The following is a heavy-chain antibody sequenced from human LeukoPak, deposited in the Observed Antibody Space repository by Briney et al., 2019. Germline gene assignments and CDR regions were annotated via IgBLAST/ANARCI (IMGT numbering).Heavy chain of an antibody. CDR3: ARDPGISDIVVVPAVTRRFDY. Sequence: GGSLRLSCAASGFTFSSYAMHWVRQAPGKGLEWVAVISYDGSNKYYADSVKGRFTISRDNSKNTLYLQMDSLRAEDTAVYYCARDPGISDIVVVPAVTRRFDYWGQGTLVTVSS. CDR2: ISYDGSNK. D-gene: IGHD2-2*01. CDR1: GFTFSSYA. J-gene: IGHJ4*02. V-gene: IGHV3-30*04.